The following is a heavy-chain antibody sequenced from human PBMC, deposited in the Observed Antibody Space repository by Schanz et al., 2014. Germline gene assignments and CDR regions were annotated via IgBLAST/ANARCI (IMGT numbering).Heavy chain of an antibody. CDR2: IKKDGSEN. V-gene: IGHV3-7*01. CDR1: GFSFSDYW. D-gene: IGHD6-13*01. CDR3: ASNRPYGTTWLGAFDY. J-gene: IGHJ4*02. Sequence: EVQLVESEGGLVQPGGSLRLSCEGSGFSFSDYWMGWVRQAPGKGLEWVANIKKDGSENYYADSVRGRFTISRDNAKNSLYLQMHSLRDEDTAVYYCASNRPYGTTWLGAFDYWGQGTRVTVSS.